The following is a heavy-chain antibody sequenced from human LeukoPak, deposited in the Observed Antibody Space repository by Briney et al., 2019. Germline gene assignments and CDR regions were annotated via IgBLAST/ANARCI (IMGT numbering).Heavy chain of an antibody. Sequence: GGSLRLSCAASGFTFSTYWMRWVRQAPGKGVEGVANIKQEGSEKYYADSLKGRFTISRDNAKNSLYLQMNSLRAEDTAVYYCAGWNRSHWFDYWGQGTLVTVSS. CDR1: GFTFSTYW. J-gene: IGHJ4*02. D-gene: IGHD1-1*01. CDR2: IKQEGSEK. CDR3: AGWNRSHWFDY. V-gene: IGHV3-7*01.